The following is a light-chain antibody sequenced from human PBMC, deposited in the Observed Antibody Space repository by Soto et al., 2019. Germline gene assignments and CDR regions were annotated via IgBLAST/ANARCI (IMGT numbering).Light chain of an antibody. CDR1: SSDVGGYSY. J-gene: IGLJ1*01. V-gene: IGLV2-14*01. Sequence: QSVLPKPASVSGSPGQSIAISCTGTSSDVGGYSYVSWYQQQPGKAPKLVISDVSNRPSGVSDRFSGSKSGNTASLTISGLQTEDEADYYCASYPTSSTYAFGTGTKVTVL. CDR2: DVS. CDR3: ASYPTSSTYA.